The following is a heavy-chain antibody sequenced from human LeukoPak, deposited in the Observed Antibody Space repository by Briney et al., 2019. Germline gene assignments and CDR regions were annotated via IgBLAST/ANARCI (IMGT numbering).Heavy chain of an antibody. J-gene: IGHJ4*02. D-gene: IGHD4-23*01. CDR3: ARDPIYGGTVPYYFDY. Sequence: GESLKISCAASGFTFSSYSMNWVRQAPGKGLEWVSSISSSSSYIYYADSVKGRFTISRDNAKNSLYLQMNSLRAEDTAVYYCARDPIYGGTVPYYFDYWGQGTLVTVSS. CDR2: ISSSSSYI. CDR1: GFTFSSYS. V-gene: IGHV3-21*01.